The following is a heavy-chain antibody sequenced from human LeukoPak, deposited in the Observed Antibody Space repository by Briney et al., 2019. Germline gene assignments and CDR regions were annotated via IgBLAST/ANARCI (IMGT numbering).Heavy chain of an antibody. CDR1: GGSISSSSYY. V-gene: IGHV4-31*03. CDR2: IYYSGST. CDR3: ARDYGGDAFDI. Sequence: SETLSLTCTVSGGSISSSSYYWGWIRQHPGKGLEWIGYIYYSGSTYYNPSLKSRVTISVDTSKNQFSLKLSSVTAADTAVYYCARDYGGDAFDIWGQGTMVTVSS. D-gene: IGHD3-16*01. J-gene: IGHJ3*02.